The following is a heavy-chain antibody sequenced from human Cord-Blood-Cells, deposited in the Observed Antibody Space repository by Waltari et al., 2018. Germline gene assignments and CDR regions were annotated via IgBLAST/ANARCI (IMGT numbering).Heavy chain of an antibody. CDR2: IKQDGSEK. Sequence: EVQLVESGGGLVQPGGSLRLSCAASGFTFSSYWMSWVRQAPGKGLEWVANIKQDGSEKYYVDSVKGRFTISRDNAKNSLYLQMNSLRAEDTAVYYCAREADFWSGYYAFDIWGQGTMVTVSS. J-gene: IGHJ3*02. D-gene: IGHD3-3*01. V-gene: IGHV3-7*01. CDR3: AREADFWSGYYAFDI. CDR1: GFTFSSYW.